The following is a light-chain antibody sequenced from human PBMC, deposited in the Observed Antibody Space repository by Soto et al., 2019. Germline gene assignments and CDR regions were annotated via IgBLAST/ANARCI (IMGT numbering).Light chain of an antibody. V-gene: IGLV2-14*01. CDR3: LSHTGSRTL. CDR2: EVT. CDR1: SSDVGDYNY. J-gene: IGLJ2*01. Sequence: QSVLTQPASESGSPGQSITISCTGASSDVGDYNYVSWYQEHPGQVPKLIIFEVTTRPSGVSDRFSGSRSGNTASLTISGLQAEDEADYYCLSHTGSRTLVGGGTKVTVL.